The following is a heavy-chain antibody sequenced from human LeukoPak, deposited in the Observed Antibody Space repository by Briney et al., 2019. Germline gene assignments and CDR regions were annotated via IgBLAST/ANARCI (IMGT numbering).Heavy chain of an antibody. Sequence: GGSLRLSCAASGFTVSSNYMSWVRQAPGKGLEWVSVIYSGGSTYYADSVKGRFTISRDNSKNTLYLQMNSLRAEDTAVYYRARHSSSSEFDYWGQGTLVTVSS. J-gene: IGHJ4*02. V-gene: IGHV3-66*02. CDR3: ARHSSSSEFDY. D-gene: IGHD6-6*01. CDR2: IYSGGST. CDR1: GFTVSSNY.